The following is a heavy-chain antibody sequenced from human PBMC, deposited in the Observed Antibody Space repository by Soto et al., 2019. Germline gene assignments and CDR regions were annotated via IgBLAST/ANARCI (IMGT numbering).Heavy chain of an antibody. J-gene: IGHJ6*02. CDR3: AKAYYYDSSGYYDNYYAMDV. D-gene: IGHD3-22*01. CDR2: ISNDGTNQ. Sequence: PGGSLRLSCDASGFTLSGFAMHWVRQAPGQGLEWVAVISNDGTNQYYSESVKGRFTISRDNSKNTLYLQMNNLRAEDTAVYYCAKAYYYDSSGYYDNYYAMDVWGQGTMVTVSS. CDR1: GFTLSGFA. V-gene: IGHV3-30*18.